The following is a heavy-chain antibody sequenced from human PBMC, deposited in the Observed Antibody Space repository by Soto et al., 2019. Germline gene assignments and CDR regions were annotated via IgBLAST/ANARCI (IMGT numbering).Heavy chain of an antibody. Sequence: GGSLRLSCAASGFTFSSYSMNWVRQAPGKGLEWVSSISRSSIYIYYADSVKGRFTISRDNAKNSLYLQMNSLRAEDTAVYYCAREGAAGEGWLRLGVLPYDYYGMDLWGQGTTVTVYS. CDR2: ISRSSIYI. D-gene: IGHD5-12*01. J-gene: IGHJ6*02. V-gene: IGHV3-21*01. CDR3: AREGAAGEGWLRLGVLPYDYYGMDL. CDR1: GFTFSSYS.